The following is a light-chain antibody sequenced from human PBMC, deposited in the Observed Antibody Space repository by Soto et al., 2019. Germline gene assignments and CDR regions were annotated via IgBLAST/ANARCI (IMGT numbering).Light chain of an antibody. V-gene: IGKV3-20*01. CDR1: QSVSSNY. CDR2: GAS. J-gene: IGKJ4*01. CDR3: QQYGSSPT. Sequence: EIVLTQSPGTLSLSPGERATLSCRASQSVSSNYLAWYQQIPGQAPRLLIYGASSRATAIPDRYSGSGSGTDFTLTISRLEPEDSAVYYCQQYGSSPTFGGGTKVDIK.